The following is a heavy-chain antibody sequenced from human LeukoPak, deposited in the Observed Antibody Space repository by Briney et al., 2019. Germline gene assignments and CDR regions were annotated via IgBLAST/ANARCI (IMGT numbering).Heavy chain of an antibody. D-gene: IGHD3-3*01. J-gene: IGHJ6*02. V-gene: IGHV3-48*03. CDR1: GFTFSSYE. CDR2: ISSSGSTI. Sequence: GGSLRLSCAASGFTFSSYEMNWVRQAPGKGLEWVSYISSSGSTIYYADSVKGRFTISRDNAKNSLYLQMNGLRAEDTAVYYCARQSGYYTGGMDVWGQGTTVTVSS. CDR3: ARQSGYYTGGMDV.